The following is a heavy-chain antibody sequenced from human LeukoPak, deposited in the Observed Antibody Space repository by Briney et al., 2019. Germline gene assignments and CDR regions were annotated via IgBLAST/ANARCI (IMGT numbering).Heavy chain of an antibody. D-gene: IGHD2-2*01. V-gene: IGHV1-69*05. CDR2: IIPIFGTA. CDR1: GGTFSSYA. CDR3: ASMRVVVPAAILGSLYYMDV. J-gene: IGHJ6*03. Sequence: ASVTVSSRASGGTFSSYAISWVRQAPGQGLEWMGGIIPIFGTANYAQKFQGRVTITTDESTSTAYMELSSLRSEDTAVYYCASMRVVVPAAILGSLYYMDVWGKGTTVTVSS.